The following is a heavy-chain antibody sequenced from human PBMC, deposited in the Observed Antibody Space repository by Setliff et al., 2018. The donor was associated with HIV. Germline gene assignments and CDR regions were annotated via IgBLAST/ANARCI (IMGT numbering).Heavy chain of an antibody. Sequence: ASVKVSCKASGGTFSSYAISWVRQAPGQGLDWMGGIIPVFGTTNYAQKFQGRVTITADESTSTAYMELSSLRSEDTAVYFCARGRGSSSSWPIDYWGQGTLVTVSS. D-gene: IGHD6-13*01. CDR1: GGTFSSYA. V-gene: IGHV1-69*13. CDR2: IIPVFGTT. J-gene: IGHJ4*02. CDR3: ARGRGSSSSWPIDY.